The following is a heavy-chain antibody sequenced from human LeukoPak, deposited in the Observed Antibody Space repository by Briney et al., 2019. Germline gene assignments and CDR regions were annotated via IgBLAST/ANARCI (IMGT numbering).Heavy chain of an antibody. J-gene: IGHJ4*02. CDR1: GFTFSTHN. Sequence: PGGSLRLSCAASGFTFSTHNMNWVRQAPGKGLEWVSYISSSSSTIYYADSVKGRFTISRDDAKNSLYLQMNSLRAEDTAVYYCARGRPVDCWGQGTLVTVSS. CDR3: ARGRPVDC. CDR2: ISSSSSTI. V-gene: IGHV3-48*01.